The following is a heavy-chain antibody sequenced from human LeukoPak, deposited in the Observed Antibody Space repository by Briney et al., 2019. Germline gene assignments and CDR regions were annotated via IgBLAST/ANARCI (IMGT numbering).Heavy chain of an antibody. D-gene: IGHD1-1*01. J-gene: IGHJ4*02. V-gene: IGHV3-15*01. CDR2: IKSKTDGGTT. Sequence: PGGSLRLSCAASGFTFSNAWMSWVRQAPGKGLEWVGRIKSKTDGGTTDYAAPVKGRFTISRDDSKNPLYLQMNSLKTEDTAVYYCTTDTPFGLELGYWGQGTLVTVSS. CDR1: GFTFSNAW. CDR3: TTDTPFGLELGY.